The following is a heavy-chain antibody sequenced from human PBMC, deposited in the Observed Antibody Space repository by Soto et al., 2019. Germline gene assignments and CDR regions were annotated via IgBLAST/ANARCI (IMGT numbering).Heavy chain of an antibody. V-gene: IGHV1-8*01. CDR1: GYTFTDYD. CDR2: MNPSSGKT. D-gene: IGHD6-19*01. CDR3: STWGRDGWYTGFF. Sequence: QVQLVQSGAEVKTPGASVKVSCKASGYTFTDYDINWVRQAPGQGLEWVGRMNPSSGKTDYAQNLQARVNVTRDTSISTVYLELSNLGYEDTAVFYCSTWGRDGWYTGFFWGQGTLVTVAS. J-gene: IGHJ4*02.